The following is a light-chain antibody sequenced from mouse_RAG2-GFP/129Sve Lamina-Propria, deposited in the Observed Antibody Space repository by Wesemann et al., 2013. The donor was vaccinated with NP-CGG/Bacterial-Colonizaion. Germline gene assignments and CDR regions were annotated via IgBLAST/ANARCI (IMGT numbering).Light chain of an antibody. CDR3: QQWSSNPFT. CDR2: STS. V-gene: IGKV4-80*01. Sequence: QIVLTQSPALMSASPGEEITLTCSASSSVSYMHWYQQKSGTSPKLLIYSTSNLASGVPSRFSGSGSGTSYSLTISSMEAEDAATYYCQQWSSNPFTFGSGTKLEIK. J-gene: IGKJ4*01. CDR1: SSVSY.